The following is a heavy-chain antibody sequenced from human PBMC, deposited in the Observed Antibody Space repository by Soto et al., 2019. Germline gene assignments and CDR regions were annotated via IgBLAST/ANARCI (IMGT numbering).Heavy chain of an antibody. D-gene: IGHD3-22*01. Sequence: SETLSLTCTVSGGSISSYYWSWIRQPPGKGLEWIGYIYYSGSTNYNPSLKSRVTISVDTSKNQFSLKLSSVTAADTAVYYCARADYDSSGYYDHYYYYGMDVWGQGTTVTV. V-gene: IGHV4-59*01. CDR1: GGSISSYY. J-gene: IGHJ6*02. CDR2: IYYSGST. CDR3: ARADYDSSGYYDHYYYYGMDV.